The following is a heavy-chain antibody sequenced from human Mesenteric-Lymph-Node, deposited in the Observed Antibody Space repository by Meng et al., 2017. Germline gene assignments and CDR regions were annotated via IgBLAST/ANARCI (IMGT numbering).Heavy chain of an antibody. CDR1: GYTFTSYY. J-gene: IGHJ2*01. CDR3: ARGPPVTTFRGAWYFDL. CDR2: INPSGGST. D-gene: IGHD4-17*01. V-gene: IGHV1-46*01. Sequence: QGQWVRSGAEVKKPGASVKVSCKASGYTFTSYYMHWVRQAPGQGLEWMGIINPSGGSTSYAQKFQGRVTMTRDTSTSTVYMELSSLRSEDTAVYYCARGPPVTTFRGAWYFDLWGRGTLVTVSS.